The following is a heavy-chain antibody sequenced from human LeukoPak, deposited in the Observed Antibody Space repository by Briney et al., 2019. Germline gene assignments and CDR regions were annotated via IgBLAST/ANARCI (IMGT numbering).Heavy chain of an antibody. CDR1: GFTFGDYG. D-gene: IGHD2-15*01. CDR3: ARDRLVGPRTYYGMDV. Sequence: PGGSLRLSCTVSGFTFGDYGMSWVRQAPGRGLEWVANIKQDGSEKYYVDSVKGRFTISRDNAKNSLYLQMNSLRAEDTAVYYCARDRLVGPRTYYGMDVWGQGTTVTVSS. CDR2: IKQDGSEK. J-gene: IGHJ6*02. V-gene: IGHV3-7*01.